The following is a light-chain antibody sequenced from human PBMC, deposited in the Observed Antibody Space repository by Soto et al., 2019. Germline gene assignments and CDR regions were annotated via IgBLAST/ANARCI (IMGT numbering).Light chain of an antibody. J-gene: IGLJ3*02. V-gene: IGLV2-23*01. CDR3: CAYAGSSTWV. CDR1: SSDVGNYNL. Sequence: QSALTQPASVSGSPGQSITISCTGTSSDVGNYNLVSWYQQHPVKAPKLIIYENNKRPSRVSNRFSGSKSGNTASLTISGLQAEDEADYYCCAYAGSSTWVFGGGTKVTVL. CDR2: ENN.